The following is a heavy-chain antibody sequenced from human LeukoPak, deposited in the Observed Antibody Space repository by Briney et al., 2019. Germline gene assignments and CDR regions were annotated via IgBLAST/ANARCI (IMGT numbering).Heavy chain of an antibody. J-gene: IGHJ4*02. CDR3: AREGRQQLVRRPFDY. V-gene: IGHV1-69*13. CDR1: GGTFSSYA. Sequence: ASVKVSCKASGGTFSSYAISWVRQAPGQGLEWMGGIIPIFGTANYAQKFQGRVTITADESTSTAYMELSSLRSEDTAVYYCAREGRQQLVRRPFDYWGQGTLVTVSS. D-gene: IGHD6-13*01. CDR2: IIPIFGTA.